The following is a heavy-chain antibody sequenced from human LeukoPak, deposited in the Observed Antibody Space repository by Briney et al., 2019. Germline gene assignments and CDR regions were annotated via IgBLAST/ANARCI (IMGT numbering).Heavy chain of an antibody. D-gene: IGHD4-23*01. CDR1: GFTFSNAW. CDR3: AKGPVVTLDS. J-gene: IGHJ4*02. Sequence: GGSLRLSCAASGFTFSNAWMNWVRQAPAKGLEWVSSVNGGGSSTYYADSVKGRFTISRDNSRNTLYLQMNSLRVEDTAVYYCAKGPVVTLDSWGQGTLVSVSS. CDR2: VNGGGSST. V-gene: IGHV3-23*01.